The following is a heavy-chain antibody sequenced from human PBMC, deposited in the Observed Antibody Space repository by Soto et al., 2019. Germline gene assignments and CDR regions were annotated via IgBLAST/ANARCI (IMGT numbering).Heavy chain of an antibody. J-gene: IGHJ6*03. V-gene: IGHV3-11*05. D-gene: IGHD3-3*01. CDR2: ISSSSSYT. Sequence: PGESLKISCAASGFTFSDYYMSWIRQAPGKGLEWVSYISSSSSYTNYADSVKGRFTISRDNAKNSLYLQMNSLRAEDTAVYYCAKAPLGVTLFGVVPYMDVWGKGTTVTVSS. CDR1: GFTFSDYY. CDR3: AKAPLGVTLFGVVPYMDV.